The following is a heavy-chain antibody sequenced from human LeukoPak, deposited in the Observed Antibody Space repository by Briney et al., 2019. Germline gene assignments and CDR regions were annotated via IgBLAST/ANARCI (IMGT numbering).Heavy chain of an antibody. Sequence: GGSLRLSCAASGFTFSSYGMHWVRRAPGKGLEWVAVIWYDGSNKYYADSVKGRFTISRDNSKNTLYLQMNSLRAEDTAVYYCARDGDTMVRGVITHFDYWGQGTLVTVSS. J-gene: IGHJ4*02. CDR3: ARDGDTMVRGVITHFDY. V-gene: IGHV3-33*01. D-gene: IGHD3-10*01. CDR2: IWYDGSNK. CDR1: GFTFSSYG.